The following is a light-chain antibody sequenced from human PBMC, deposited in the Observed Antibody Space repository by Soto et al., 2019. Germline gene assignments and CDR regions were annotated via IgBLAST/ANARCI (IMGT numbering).Light chain of an antibody. CDR1: SSDVGSYNL. J-gene: IGLJ3*02. V-gene: IGLV2-23*01. CDR2: EDS. CDR3: CSYARGSTLV. Sequence: QSALTQPACVSGSPRQSITISCTGTSSDVGSYNLVSWYQQHPGKAPKLMIYEDSKRPSGVSNRFFGSKSGNTASLTISGLQAEDEADYFCCSYARGSTLVFGGGTKLTVL.